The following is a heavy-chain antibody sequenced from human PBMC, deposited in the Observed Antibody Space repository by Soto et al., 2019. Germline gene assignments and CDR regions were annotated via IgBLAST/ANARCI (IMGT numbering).Heavy chain of an antibody. CDR3: ARRARPDFYYMDV. CDR1: GFTLSGYA. V-gene: IGHV3-64*01. Sequence: GGSLRLSCAASGFTLSGYARDWVRQAPGKGLEYVSGISSNGVGTYYANSVQGRFTISRDNSKNTVYLQMGSLRPEDMAVYYCARRARPDFYYMDVWGKGTTVTVSS. J-gene: IGHJ6*03. CDR2: ISSNGVGT. D-gene: IGHD6-6*01.